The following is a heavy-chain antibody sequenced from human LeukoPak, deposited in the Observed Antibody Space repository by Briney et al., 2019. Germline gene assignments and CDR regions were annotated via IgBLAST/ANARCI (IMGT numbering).Heavy chain of an antibody. V-gene: IGHV3-74*01. CDR1: GFTFSNYW. D-gene: IGHD3-16*02. Sequence: GGSLRLSCAASGFTFSNYWMDWVRQAPGKGLVWVSRINTDGSRTTYADSVKGRFTISRDNAKNTLYLRMNSLRADDTAVYFCARGLGGSYPFDCWGQGALVTVSS. J-gene: IGHJ4*02. CDR2: INTDGSRT. CDR3: ARGLGGSYPFDC.